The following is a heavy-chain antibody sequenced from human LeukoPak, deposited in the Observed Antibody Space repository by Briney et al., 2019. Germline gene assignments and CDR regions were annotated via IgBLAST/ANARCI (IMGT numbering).Heavy chain of an antibody. CDR3: AKVSYATVWWFDP. J-gene: IGHJ5*01. Sequence: GGSLRLSCAASGFTFSSYGMSWVRQAPGKGLEWVAFIRYDGSNKYYADSVKGRFTISRDNSKNTLYLQMNSLRAEDTAVYYCAKVSYATVWWFDPWGQGTLVTVSS. CDR1: GFTFSSYG. V-gene: IGHV3-30*02. D-gene: IGHD3-16*01. CDR2: IRYDGSNK.